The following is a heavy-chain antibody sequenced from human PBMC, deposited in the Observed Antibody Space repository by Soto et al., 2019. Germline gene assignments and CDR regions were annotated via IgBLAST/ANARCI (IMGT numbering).Heavy chain of an antibody. V-gene: IGHV3-23*01. CDR3: AKDRERDAWYEDH. D-gene: IGHD6-13*01. CDR1: GFSFSSYA. J-gene: IGHJ4*01. CDR2: ISGSDGST. Sequence: EVHLLESGGGLVQPGGSLRLSCVASGFSFSSYAMSWVRQAPGKGLEWVSVISGSDGSTYYADSVKGRFTISRDNSKNTLYLHMYSLRAEDTAVYYCAKDRERDAWYEDHWGHGTMVTVSS.